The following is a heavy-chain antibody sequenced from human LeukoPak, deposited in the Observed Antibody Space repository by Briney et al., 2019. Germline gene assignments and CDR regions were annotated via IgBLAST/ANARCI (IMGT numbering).Heavy chain of an antibody. Sequence: SETLSLTCAVYGGSFSGYYWSWIRQPPGKGLEWIGEISHSGSTNYNPSLKSRVTISVDTSKNQFSLKLSSVTAADTAVYYCARLTSMVRGSLLYYYYMDVWGKGTTVTISS. CDR1: GGSFSGYY. J-gene: IGHJ6*03. CDR3: ARLTSMVRGSLLYYYYMDV. D-gene: IGHD3-10*01. V-gene: IGHV4-34*01. CDR2: ISHSGST.